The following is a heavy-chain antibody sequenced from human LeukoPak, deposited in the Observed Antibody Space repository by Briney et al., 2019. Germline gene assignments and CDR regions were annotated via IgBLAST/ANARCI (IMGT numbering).Heavy chain of an antibody. Sequence: GGSLRLSCAASGFTFSSYAMSWVRQAPGKGLEWVSAISGSGGSTYYADSVKGRFTISRDNSKNTLYLQMNSLRAADTAVYYCAKDRRITMADTVDYFDYWGQGTLVTVSS. CDR1: GFTFSSYA. CDR2: ISGSGGST. J-gene: IGHJ4*02. CDR3: AKDRRITMADTVDYFDY. V-gene: IGHV3-23*01. D-gene: IGHD6-19*01.